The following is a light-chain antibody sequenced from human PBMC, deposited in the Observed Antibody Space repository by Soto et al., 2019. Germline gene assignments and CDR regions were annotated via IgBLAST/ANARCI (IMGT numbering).Light chain of an antibody. CDR3: HQYDNLPPLT. Sequence: DIQMTQSPSSLSASVGDRVTITCQASQDISNYLNWVQQKPGKAPKLLIYAASNLETWVPSRFNPCVSWTDFSFNISSLQPEDSATYYCHQYDNLPPLTFGGETKEEIK. V-gene: IGKV1-33*01. CDR1: QDISNY. J-gene: IGKJ4*01. CDR2: AAS.